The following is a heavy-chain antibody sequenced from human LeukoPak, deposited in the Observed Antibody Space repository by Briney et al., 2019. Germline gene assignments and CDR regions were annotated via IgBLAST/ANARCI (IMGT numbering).Heavy chain of an antibody. CDR2: IYYSGSA. D-gene: IGHD1-26*01. CDR1: GGSISSSGYY. V-gene: IGHV4-39*01. J-gene: IGHJ5*02. CDR3: ARHEYSGSYYGLSWFDP. Sequence: SETLSLTCTVSGGSISSSGYYWGWIRQPPGKGLEWIASIYYSGSAYYNPSLKSRVTISVDTSKNQLSLKLSSLTAADTAVYYCARHEYSGSYYGLSWFDPWGQGTLVAVSS.